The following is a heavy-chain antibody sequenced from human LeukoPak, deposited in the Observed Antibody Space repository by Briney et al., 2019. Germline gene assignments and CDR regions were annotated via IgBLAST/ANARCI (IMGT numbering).Heavy chain of an antibody. CDR2: IKQDASEK. V-gene: IGHV3-7*01. CDR3: ARENIVATILYGDDYYFDY. J-gene: IGHJ4*02. CDR1: GFTLSSYW. Sequence: GGPLRLSCAASGFTLSSYWMSWVHKAPGKGLEWVANIKQDASEKYYVDSVKGRSTTSRDNAKTSLYQQRTSQSPEDTAVYYCARENIVATILYGDDYYFDYWGQGTLVTVSS. D-gene: IGHD5-12*01.